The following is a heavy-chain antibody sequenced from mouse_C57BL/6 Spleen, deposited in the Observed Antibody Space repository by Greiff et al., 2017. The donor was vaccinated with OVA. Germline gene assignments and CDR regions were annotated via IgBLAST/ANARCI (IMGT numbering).Heavy chain of an antibody. D-gene: IGHD4-1*01. CDR1: GFTFSDYG. CDR2: ISSGSSTI. V-gene: IGHV5-17*01. J-gene: IGHJ4*01. CDR3: ASLNWADYYAMDY. Sequence: EVQRVESGGGLVKPGGSLKLSCAASGFTFSDYGMHWVRQAPEKGLEWVAYISSGSSTIYYADTVKGRFTISRDNAKNTLFLQMTSLRSEDTAMYYCASLNWADYYAMDYWGQGTSVTVSS.